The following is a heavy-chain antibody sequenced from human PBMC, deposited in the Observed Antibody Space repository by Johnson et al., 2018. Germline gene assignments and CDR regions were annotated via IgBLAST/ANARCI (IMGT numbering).Heavy chain of an antibody. J-gene: IGHJ4*02. CDR2: INPSGGST. CDR3: ANVASSGTYPDYYFDY. V-gene: IGHV1-46*01. CDR1: GYTFTSYY. Sequence: QVQLVESGAEVKKPGASVKVSCKATGYTFTSYYMHWVRQDPGQGLEWMGIINPSGGSTSYAQKFQGRVTMTRDTSTSTVYMELSSLRSEDTVVYYCANVASSGTYPDYYFDYWGQGTLITVSS. D-gene: IGHD1-26*01.